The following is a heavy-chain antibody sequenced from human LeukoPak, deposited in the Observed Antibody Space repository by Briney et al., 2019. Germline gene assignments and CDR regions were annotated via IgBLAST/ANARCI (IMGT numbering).Heavy chain of an antibody. Sequence: GESLKISCKGSGYSFSSYWIGWVRQMPGKGLEWMGIIFPGDSDTRYSPSFQGHVTISADKSISTAYMQWNSLKASDTAMYFCARRNDYYGLVVWGQGTTVTVSS. D-gene: IGHD2-8*01. CDR2: IFPGDSDT. CDR1: GYSFSSYW. V-gene: IGHV5-51*01. J-gene: IGHJ6*02. CDR3: ARRNDYYGLVV.